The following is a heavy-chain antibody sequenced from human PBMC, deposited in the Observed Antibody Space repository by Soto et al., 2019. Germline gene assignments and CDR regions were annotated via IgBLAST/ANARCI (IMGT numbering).Heavy chain of an antibody. V-gene: IGHV3-48*02. D-gene: IGHD4-17*01. CDR3: ARAVTLSYYYYGMDV. J-gene: IGHJ6*02. Sequence: EVQLVESGGGLVQPGGSLRLSCAASGFTFNSYSMNWVRQAPGKGLEWVSYISSSSSTIYYADSVKGRFTISRDNAKNSLYLQMNSLRDEDTAVYYCARAVTLSYYYYGMDVWGQGTTVTVSS. CDR2: ISSSSSTI. CDR1: GFTFNSYS.